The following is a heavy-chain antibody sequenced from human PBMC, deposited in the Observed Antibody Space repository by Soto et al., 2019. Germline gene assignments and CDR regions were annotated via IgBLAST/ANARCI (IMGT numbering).Heavy chain of an antibody. CDR1: GYTFTSYG. V-gene: IGHV1-18*01. CDR2: ISAYNGNT. J-gene: IGHJ6*02. Sequence: QVQLVQSGAEVKKPGASVKVSCKASGYTFTSYGISWVRQAPGQGLEWMGWISAYNGNTNYAQKLQGRVTMTTDTSTSTAYMELRSLRSDDTAVYYCARDRYSSGWQVFYYYYGMDVWGQGTTVTVSS. CDR3: ARDRYSSGWQVFYYYYGMDV. D-gene: IGHD6-19*01.